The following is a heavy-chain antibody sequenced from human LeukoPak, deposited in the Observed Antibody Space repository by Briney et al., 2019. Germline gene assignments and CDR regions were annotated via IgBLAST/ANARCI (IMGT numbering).Heavy chain of an antibody. CDR3: ARAEVVPAATLDY. J-gene: IGHJ4*02. D-gene: IGHD2-2*01. CDR2: ISAYNGNT. V-gene: IGHV1-18*01. CDR1: GYTFINYG. Sequence: ASVKVSCKASGYTFINYGINWVRQAPGQGLEWMGWISAYNGNTNYAQKFQGRVTMTRDTSISTAYMELSRLRSDDTAVYYCARAEVVPAATLDYWGQGTLVTVSS.